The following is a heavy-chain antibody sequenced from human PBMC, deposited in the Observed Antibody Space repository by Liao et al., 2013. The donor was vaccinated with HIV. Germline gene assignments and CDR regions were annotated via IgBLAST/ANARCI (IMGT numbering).Heavy chain of an antibody. CDR3: ARTWSLWVGTSVAYNGPAD. Sequence: QVQLQQWGAGLLKPSQTLSLTCAVSGDSISNGVSSWMWIRQPPGRGLEWIGYIYFNGGTYYNPSLKSRVALSVDRSKNHFSLNLRSVTAADTAVYYCARTWSLWVGTSVAYNGPADWGQGTLVTVSS. CDR2: IYFNGGT. V-gene: IGHV4-30-2*01. CDR1: GDSISNGVSS. D-gene: IGHD2-21*02. J-gene: IGHJ1*01.